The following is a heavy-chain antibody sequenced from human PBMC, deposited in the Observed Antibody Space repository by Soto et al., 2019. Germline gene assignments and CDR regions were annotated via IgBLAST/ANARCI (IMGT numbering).Heavy chain of an antibody. J-gene: IGHJ2*01. Sequence: GGSLRLSCAASGFTFSSYAMSWVRQAPGKGLEWVSAISGSGGSTYYADSVKGRFTISRDNSKNTLYLQMNSLRAEDTAVYYCAKAGSKVTSATYFDLWGRGTLVTVSS. D-gene: IGHD5-18*01. CDR3: AKAGSKVTSATYFDL. V-gene: IGHV3-23*01. CDR2: ISGSGGST. CDR1: GFTFSSYA.